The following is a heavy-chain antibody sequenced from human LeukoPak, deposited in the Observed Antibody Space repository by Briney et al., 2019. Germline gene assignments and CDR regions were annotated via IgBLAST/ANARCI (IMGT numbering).Heavy chain of an antibody. CDR1: GVTFSSYG. D-gene: IGHD5-24*01. CDR3: ATAPSEMSYYFDY. V-gene: IGHV3-30*03. Sequence: GGSLRLSCAASGVTFSSYGMHWVRQAPGKGLGWVAVISYDGSKKYYADSAKGRFTISRDNSKNTLSLQMTSLRAEDTAVYYCATAPSEMSYYFDYWGPGTLVTVSS. J-gene: IGHJ4*02. CDR2: ISYDGSKK.